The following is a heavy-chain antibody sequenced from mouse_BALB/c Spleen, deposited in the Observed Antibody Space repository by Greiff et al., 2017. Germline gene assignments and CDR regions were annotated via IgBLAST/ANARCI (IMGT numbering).Heavy chain of an antibody. CDR3: ERVKEYEEGAWIAD. D-gene: IGHD5-2*01. Sequence: VQLVESGGGLVQPGGSRKLSCAASGFTFSSFGMHWVRQAPEKGLEWVAYISSGSSTIYYADTVKGRFTISRDNTKNTLFLQMTSLRSEDTDMYERERVKEYEEGAWIADGGQGTLVTVSA. J-gene: IGHJ3*01. CDR2: ISSGSSTI. V-gene: IGHV5-17*02. CDR1: GFTFSSFG.